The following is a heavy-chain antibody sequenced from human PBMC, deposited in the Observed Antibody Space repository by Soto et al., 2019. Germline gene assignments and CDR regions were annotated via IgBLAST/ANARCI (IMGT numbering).Heavy chain of an antibody. V-gene: IGHV4-31*03. J-gene: IGHJ4*02. CDR2: IYYSGRT. Sequence: QVQLQESGPGLVKPSQTLSLTCTVSGDSISSGGYYWSWIRQHPGKGLEWIGYIYYSGRTYYTPSIKSRVTLSVDTSKNQFSLKMNSVTAADTAVYYCARDAGTSGDYFDNWGQGTLVTVSS. D-gene: IGHD5-12*01. CDR1: GDSISSGGYY. CDR3: ARDAGTSGDYFDN.